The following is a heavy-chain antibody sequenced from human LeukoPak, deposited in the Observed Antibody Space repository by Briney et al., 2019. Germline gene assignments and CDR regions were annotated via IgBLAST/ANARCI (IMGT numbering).Heavy chain of an antibody. CDR2: ISYDGHNK. Sequence: GRSLRLSCAASGFTFSSSGMHWVRQAPGKGLEWVAVISYDGHNKYYTDSVKGRFTVSRDNSKNTLYLQMNSLRAEDTAVYYCAKEVVGTYYYFDSWGQGTLVTVSS. V-gene: IGHV3-30*18. J-gene: IGHJ4*02. D-gene: IGHD1-26*01. CDR1: GFTFSSSG. CDR3: AKEVVGTYYYFDS.